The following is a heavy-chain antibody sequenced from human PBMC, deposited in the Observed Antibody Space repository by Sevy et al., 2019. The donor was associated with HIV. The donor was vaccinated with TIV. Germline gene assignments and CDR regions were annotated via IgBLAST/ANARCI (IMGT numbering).Heavy chain of an antibody. CDR1: GLTFSSYA. Sequence: GGSLRLSCAASGLTFSSYAMHWVRQAPGKGLEWVAIISYDGSNKYYADSVKGRFTISRDNSKNTLYLQMNSLRAEDTAVYYCARDVARKLVHRGMDVWGQWTTVTVSS. CDR3: ARDVARKLVHRGMDV. V-gene: IGHV3-30-3*01. J-gene: IGHJ6*02. CDR2: ISYDGSNK. D-gene: IGHD6-13*01.